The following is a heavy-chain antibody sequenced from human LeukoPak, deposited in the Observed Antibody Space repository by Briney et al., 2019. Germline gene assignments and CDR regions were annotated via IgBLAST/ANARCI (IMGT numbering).Heavy chain of an antibody. J-gene: IGHJ4*02. CDR3: ARDFVNYLENTGYFPFDL. Sequence: GGSLRLSCEAAGFSISGTYMSWVRQTPGRGLEWVSVIYGGGSSYSAESVRGRFIISRDDSKNTVSLQMNNLRLEDTGLYFCARDFVNYLENTGYFPFDLWGQGTRVTVSS. V-gene: IGHV3-66*01. CDR1: GFSISGTY. D-gene: IGHD3-9*01. CDR2: IYGGGSS.